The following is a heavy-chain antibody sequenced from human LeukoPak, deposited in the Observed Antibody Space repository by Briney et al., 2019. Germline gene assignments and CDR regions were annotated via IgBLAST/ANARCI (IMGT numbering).Heavy chain of an antibody. CDR3: ARDPRREGSYLDY. V-gene: IGHV1-2*02. D-gene: IGHD3-10*01. CDR2: VNCNTGGT. J-gene: IGHJ4*02. CDR1: GYTFTGYY. Sequence: ASVKVSCKASGYTFTGYYIHWVRQAPGQGLEWIGWVNCNTGGTNYAQKFQGRVTMTRDTSISTAYMELSSLRSDDTAVYHCARDPRREGSYLDYWGQGTLVSVSS.